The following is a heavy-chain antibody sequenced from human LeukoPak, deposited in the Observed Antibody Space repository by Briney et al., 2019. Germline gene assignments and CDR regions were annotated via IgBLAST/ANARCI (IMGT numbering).Heavy chain of an antibody. J-gene: IGHJ3*02. Sequence: ASVKVSCKASGYTVTSYYVHWVRQAPGQGLEWRGIINPSGGSTSYAQKFQGRVTMTRDTSTSTVYMELSSLRSEDTAVYYCARERAHYYYDKRDAFDIWGQGTMVTVSS. CDR1: GYTVTSYY. CDR2: INPSGGST. D-gene: IGHD3-22*01. V-gene: IGHV1-46*01. CDR3: ARERAHYYYDKRDAFDI.